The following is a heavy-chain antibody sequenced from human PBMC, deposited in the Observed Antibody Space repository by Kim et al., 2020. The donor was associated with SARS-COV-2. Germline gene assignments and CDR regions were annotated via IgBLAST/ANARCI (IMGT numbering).Heavy chain of an antibody. V-gene: IGHV4-59*01. Sequence: SETLSLTCTVSGGSISSYYWSWIRQPPGKGLEWIGYIYYSGSTNYNPSLKSRVTISVDTSKNQFSLKLSSVTAADTAVYYCAREPPYDSSGYYQYWYFDLWGRGTLVTVSS. CDR1: GGSISSYY. CDR3: AREPPYDSSGYYQYWYFDL. CDR2: IYYSGST. J-gene: IGHJ2*01. D-gene: IGHD3-22*01.